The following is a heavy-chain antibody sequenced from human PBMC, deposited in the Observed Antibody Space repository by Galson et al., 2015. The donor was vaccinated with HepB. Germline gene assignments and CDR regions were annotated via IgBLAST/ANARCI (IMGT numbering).Heavy chain of an antibody. J-gene: IGHJ4*02. CDR3: ARDKGGPDY. D-gene: IGHD2-15*01. Sequence: SLRLSCAASGFTFSDYGMNWVRQAPGKGLEWVSFISESSTNIHYADSVKGRFTISRDNAKNSLYLQMNSLRDEDTAVYYCARDKGGPDYWGQGTPVTVSS. V-gene: IGHV3-48*02. CDR1: GFTFSDYG. CDR2: ISESSTNI.